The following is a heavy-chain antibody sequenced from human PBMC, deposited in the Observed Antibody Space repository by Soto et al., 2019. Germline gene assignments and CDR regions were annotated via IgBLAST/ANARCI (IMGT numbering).Heavy chain of an antibody. D-gene: IGHD3-22*01. Sequence: RRLSCAASGFTFSSYGMHWVRQAPGKGLEWVAVIWYDGSNKYYADSVKGRFTISRDNSKNTLYLQMNSLRAEDTAVYYCARDEGDSSGYYIDYWGQGTLVTVSS. J-gene: IGHJ4*02. V-gene: IGHV3-33*01. CDR3: ARDEGDSSGYYIDY. CDR1: GFTFSSYG. CDR2: IWYDGSNK.